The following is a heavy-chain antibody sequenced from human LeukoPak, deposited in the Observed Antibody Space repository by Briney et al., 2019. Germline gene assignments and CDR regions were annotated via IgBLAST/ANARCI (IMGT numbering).Heavy chain of an antibody. CDR1: GGSFSGYY. D-gene: IGHD2-21*01. CDR2: INHSGST. J-gene: IGHJ6*02. CDR3: ASPPVMGDYGMDV. V-gene: IGHV4-34*01. Sequence: SETLSLTCAVYGGSFSGYYWSWIRQPPGKGLEWIGEINHSGSTNYNPSLKSRVTISVDTSKNQFSLKLSSVTAADTAVYYCASPPVMGDYGMDVWGQGTTVTVPS.